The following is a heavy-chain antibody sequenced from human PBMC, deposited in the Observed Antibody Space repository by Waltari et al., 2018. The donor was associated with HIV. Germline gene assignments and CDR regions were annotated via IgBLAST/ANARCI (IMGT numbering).Heavy chain of an antibody. CDR3: ARDFYFGSADYAYFDS. J-gene: IGHJ4*02. D-gene: IGHD3-10*01. CDR1: GGSINNYS. V-gene: IGHV4-4*07. CDR2: LYPTGDT. Sequence: QVQLQESGPGLVKPSETLSLTCTVPGGSINNYSWSWVRQPAGRALGWIGRLYPTGDTNYKPSLCSRLTLSVDKSKSQFSLRLNSVTAADTAIYYCARDFYFGSADYAYFDSWGQGTRVIVSS.